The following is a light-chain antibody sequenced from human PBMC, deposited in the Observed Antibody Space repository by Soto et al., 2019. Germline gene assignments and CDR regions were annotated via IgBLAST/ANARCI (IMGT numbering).Light chain of an antibody. CDR1: QSINTK. V-gene: IGKV1-39*01. Sequence: DIYMTQSQSSLSASPGDRATITCRASQSINTKLNWYQQKPGKVPNLLIYAASSLQTGVPSRFSGSGSGTDFTLTISSLQPEDFATYYCQQSYKSPPTFGPGTKVDIK. CDR3: QQSYKSPPT. J-gene: IGKJ1*01. CDR2: AAS.